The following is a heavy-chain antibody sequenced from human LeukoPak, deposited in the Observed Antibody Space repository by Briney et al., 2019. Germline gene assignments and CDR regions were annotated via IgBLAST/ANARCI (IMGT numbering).Heavy chain of an antibody. D-gene: IGHD6-13*01. CDR3: ARARPRPYSSSWYIGGDAFDI. Sequence: GASVKVSCKASGYTFTSYAMNWVRQAPGQGLEWMGWINTNTGNPTYAQGFTGRFVFSLDTSVSTAYLQISSLKAEDTAVYYCARARPRPYSSSWYIGGDAFDIWAKGQWSPSLQ. J-gene: IGHJ3*02. CDR2: INTNTGNP. CDR1: GYTFTSYA. V-gene: IGHV7-4-1*02.